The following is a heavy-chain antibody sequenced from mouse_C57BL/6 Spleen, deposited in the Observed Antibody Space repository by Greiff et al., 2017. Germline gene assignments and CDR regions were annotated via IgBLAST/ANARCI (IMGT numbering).Heavy chain of an antibody. Sequence: QVHVKQPGAELVKPGASVKMSCKASGYTFTSYWITWVKQRPGQGLEWIGDIYPGSGSTNYNEKFKSKATLTVDTSSSTAYMQLSSLTSEDSAVYYCARGPGTDYFDYWGQGTTLTVSS. J-gene: IGHJ2*01. CDR3: ARGPGTDYFDY. CDR1: GYTFTSYW. CDR2: IYPGSGST. D-gene: IGHD4-1*01. V-gene: IGHV1-55*01.